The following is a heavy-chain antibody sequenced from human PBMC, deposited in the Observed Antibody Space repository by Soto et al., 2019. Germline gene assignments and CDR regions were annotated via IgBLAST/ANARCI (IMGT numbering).Heavy chain of an antibody. CDR2: ISISSRTI. Sequence: GSLRLSCAASGFTFRSYSMNWVRQAPGKGLEWVSYISISSRTIYYADSVKGRFTISRDDAKNSLYLQMNSLRDEDTSVYYCARDNGIAGSFDPWGQGTLVTVSS. CDR1: GFTFRSYS. V-gene: IGHV3-48*02. J-gene: IGHJ5*02. CDR3: ARDNGIAGSFDP. D-gene: IGHD6-13*01.